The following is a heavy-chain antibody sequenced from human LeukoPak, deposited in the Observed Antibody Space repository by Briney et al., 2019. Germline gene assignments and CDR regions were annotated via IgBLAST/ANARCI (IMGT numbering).Heavy chain of an antibody. CDR3: AREGLGYCSGGSCYSDYFDY. V-gene: IGHV1-18*01. D-gene: IGHD2-15*01. J-gene: IGHJ4*02. CDR2: NGNT. Sequence: NGNTNYAQKLQGRVTMTTDTSTSTAYMELRSLRSDDTAVYYCAREGLGYCSGGSCYSDYFDYWGQGTLVTVSS.